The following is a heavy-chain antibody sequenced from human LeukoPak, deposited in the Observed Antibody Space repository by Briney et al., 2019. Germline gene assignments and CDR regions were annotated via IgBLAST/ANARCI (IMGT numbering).Heavy chain of an antibody. J-gene: IGHJ4*02. CDR1: GFTFSSYW. V-gene: IGHV3-7*01. Sequence: PGGSLRLSCAASGFTFSSYWMSWVRQAPGKGLEWVANIKQDGSEKYYVDSVKGRFTISRDNAKNSLYLQMSSLRAEDTAVYYCAREIYYDSSGYFDWGQGTLVTVSS. CDR2: IKQDGSEK. D-gene: IGHD3-22*01. CDR3: AREIYYDSSGYFD.